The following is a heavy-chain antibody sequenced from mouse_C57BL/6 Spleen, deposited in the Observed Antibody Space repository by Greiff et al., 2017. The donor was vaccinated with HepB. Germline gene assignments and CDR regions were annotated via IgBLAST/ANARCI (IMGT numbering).Heavy chain of an antibody. V-gene: IGHV1-64*01. CDR3: ARGSFYYGYGH. CDR2: IHPNSGST. J-gene: IGHJ3*01. CDR1: GYTFTSYW. D-gene: IGHD2-2*01. Sequence: QVQLQQPGAELVKPGASVKLSCKASGYTFTSYWMHWVKQRPGQGLEWIGMIHPNSGSTNYNEKFKSKATLTVDKSSSTAYMQLSSLTSEDSAFYYCARGSFYYGYGHWGQGTLVTVSA.